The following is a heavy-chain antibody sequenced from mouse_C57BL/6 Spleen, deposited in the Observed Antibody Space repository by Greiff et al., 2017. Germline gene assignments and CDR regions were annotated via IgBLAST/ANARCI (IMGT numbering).Heavy chain of an antibody. CDR3: ASLYDGYFNYFDY. CDR2: INPYNGGT. CDR1: GYTFTDYY. V-gene: IGHV1-19*01. J-gene: IGHJ2*01. D-gene: IGHD2-3*01. Sequence: VQLQQSGPVLVKPGASVKMSCKASGYTFTDYYMNWVKQSHGKSLEWIGVINPYNGGTSYKQKFKGKATLTVDKSSSTAYMELNSLKSEDSAVYYCASLYDGYFNYFDYWGQGTTLTVSS.